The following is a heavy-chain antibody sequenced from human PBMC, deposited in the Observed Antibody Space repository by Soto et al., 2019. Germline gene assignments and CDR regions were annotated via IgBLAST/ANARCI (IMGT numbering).Heavy chain of an antibody. J-gene: IGHJ5*02. CDR3: ARGYCSSTSCYITWFDP. Sequence: QVQLQQWGAGLLKPSETLSLTCAVYGGSFSGYYWSWIRQPPGKGLEWIGEINHSGSTNYNPSLKSRVTISVDTSKNQFSLKLSSVTAADTAVYYCARGYCSSTSCYITWFDPWGQGTLVTVSS. D-gene: IGHD2-2*02. CDR1: GGSFSGYY. CDR2: INHSGST. V-gene: IGHV4-34*01.